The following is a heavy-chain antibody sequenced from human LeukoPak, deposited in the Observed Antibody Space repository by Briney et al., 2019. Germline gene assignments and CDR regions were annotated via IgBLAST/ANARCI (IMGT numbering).Heavy chain of an antibody. J-gene: IGHJ4*02. V-gene: IGHV3-30-3*01. CDR1: GFPFSNYA. D-gene: IGHD3-10*01. CDR2: ISYDGSNK. CDR3: AREGRYYGSAIYPYYFDY. Sequence: GGSLRLSCAASGFPFSNYAMYWVRQAPVKGLEWVAVISYDGSNKYYADSVKGRFTISRDNSKNTLYLQMDSLGAEDTAVYYCAREGRYYGSAIYPYYFDYWGQGTLVTVSS.